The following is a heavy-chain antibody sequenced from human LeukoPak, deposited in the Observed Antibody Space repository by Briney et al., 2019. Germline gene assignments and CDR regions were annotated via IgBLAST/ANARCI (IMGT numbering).Heavy chain of an antibody. CDR3: AKDLSFRGVVMED. J-gene: IGHJ4*02. D-gene: IGHD3-22*01. V-gene: IGHV3-23*01. Sequence: AGGSLRLSCAASGFTFSSYAMSWVRQAPGKGLEWVSAISGSGGSTYYADSVKGRSTISRDNSKNTLYLQMNSLRAEDTAVYYCAKDLSFRGVVMEDWGQGTLVTVSS. CDR2: ISGSGGST. CDR1: GFTFSSYA.